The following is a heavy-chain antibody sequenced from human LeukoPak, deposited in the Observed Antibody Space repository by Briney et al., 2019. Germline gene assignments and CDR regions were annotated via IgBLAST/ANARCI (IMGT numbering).Heavy chain of an antibody. D-gene: IGHD5-18*01. CDR2: ISGDGVST. V-gene: IGHV3-43*02. Sequence: GGSLRLSCAASGFTFDDYAMHWVRQAPGKGLEWVSPISGDGVSTYYADSVKGRFTISRDNSKNSLYLQMNSLRTEDTALYYCAKDQIQLWSFDYWGQGTLVTVSS. CDR3: AKDQIQLWSFDY. CDR1: GFTFDDYA. J-gene: IGHJ4*02.